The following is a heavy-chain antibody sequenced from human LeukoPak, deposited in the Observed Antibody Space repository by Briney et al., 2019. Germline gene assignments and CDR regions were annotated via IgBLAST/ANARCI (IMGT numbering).Heavy chain of an antibody. CDR3: AGGHYYDGSVYYPFDY. Sequence: SQTLSLTCAISGDSVTSNSAAWNWIRQSPLRGFEWLGRTYYRSKWFIDYAVSVTSRITINPDTSKNQFSLQLSSVTPEDPAVYYCAGGHYYDGSVYYPFDYWGQGILVTVSS. CDR2: TYYRSKWFI. J-gene: IGHJ4*02. CDR1: GDSVTSNSAA. D-gene: IGHD3-22*01. V-gene: IGHV6-1*01.